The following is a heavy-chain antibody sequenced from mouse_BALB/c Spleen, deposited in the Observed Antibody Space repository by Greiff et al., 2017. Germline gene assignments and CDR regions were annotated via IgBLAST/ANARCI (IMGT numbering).Heavy chain of an antibody. CDR3: ARKPIYYYGSSFFDY. V-gene: IGHV3-2*02. J-gene: IGHJ2*01. Sequence: VQLKESGPGLVKPSQSLSLTCTVTGYSITSDYAWNWIRQFPGNKLEWMGYISYSGSTSYNPSLKSRISITRDTSKNQFFLQLNSVTTEDTATYYCARKPIYYYGSSFFDYWGQGTTLTVSS. CDR1: GYSITSDYA. CDR2: ISYSGST. D-gene: IGHD1-1*01.